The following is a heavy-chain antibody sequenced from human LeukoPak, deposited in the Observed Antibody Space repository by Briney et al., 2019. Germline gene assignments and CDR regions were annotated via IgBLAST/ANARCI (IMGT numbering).Heavy chain of an antibody. V-gene: IGHV4-38-2*01. J-gene: IGHJ4*02. Sequence: SSETLSLTCAVSGYSISSGYYWGWIRQPPGKGLEWIGSIYHSGSTYYNPSLKSRVTISVDTSKNQFSLKLSSVTAADTAVYYCARRIFGVVANYFDYWGQGTLGTVSS. D-gene: IGHD3-3*01. CDR3: ARRIFGVVANYFDY. CDR2: IYHSGST. CDR1: GYSISSGYY.